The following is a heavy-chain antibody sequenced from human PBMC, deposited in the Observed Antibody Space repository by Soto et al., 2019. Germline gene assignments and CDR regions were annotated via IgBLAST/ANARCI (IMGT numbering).Heavy chain of an antibody. CDR3: VSQRTSVLTQAYFDY. CDR1: GGSVSNSNYY. Sequence: SETLSLTCTVSGGSVSNSNYYWGWIRQPPGKGLEWIGSVYYRGRSYSKSSVKSRVTISVDTSKNQFSLNLNSVTASDTAVYFCVSQRTSVLTQAYFDYWGPGALVTVSS. V-gene: IGHV4-39*01. J-gene: IGHJ4*02. CDR2: VYYRGRS. D-gene: IGHD2-8*01.